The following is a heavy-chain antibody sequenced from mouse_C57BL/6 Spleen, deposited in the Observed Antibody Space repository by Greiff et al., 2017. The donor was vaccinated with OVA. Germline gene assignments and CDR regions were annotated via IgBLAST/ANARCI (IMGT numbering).Heavy chain of an antibody. CDR1: GYTFTSYW. V-gene: IGHV1-61*01. CDR3: ARSELGYLYAMDY. Sequence: QVQLQQPGAELVRPGSSVKLSCKASGYTFTSYWLDWVKQRPGQGLEWIGNIYPSDSETHYNQKFKDKATLTVDKSSSTAYMQLSSLTSEDSAVYYCARSELGYLYAMDYWGQGTSVTVSS. CDR2: IYPSDSET. J-gene: IGHJ4*01. D-gene: IGHD4-1*01.